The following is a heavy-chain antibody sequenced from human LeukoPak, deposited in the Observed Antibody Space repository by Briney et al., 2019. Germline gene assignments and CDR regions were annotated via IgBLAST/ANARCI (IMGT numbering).Heavy chain of an antibody. D-gene: IGHD1/OR15-1a*01. CDR2: ITNSGDA. CDR3: ARHVEHAAYFHH. Sequence: SETLSLTCTVAGVSISDFHWSWLRQSPEKGLEWIGWITNSGDANYNPSLESRLAMSAETTKRQLSLRVTSVTDADTAVHYCARHVEHAAYFHHWGQGILVTVSS. V-gene: IGHV4-59*08. J-gene: IGHJ4*02. CDR1: GVSISDFH.